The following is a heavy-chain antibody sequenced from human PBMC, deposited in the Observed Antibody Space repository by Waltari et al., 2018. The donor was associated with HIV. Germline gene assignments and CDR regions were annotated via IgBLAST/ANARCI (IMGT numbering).Heavy chain of an antibody. J-gene: IGHJ6*02. CDR3: ARARAVPAPTRGHMYYFNMDV. D-gene: IGHD2-2*01. Sequence: EVQLVESGGGWVQPGGSLRLSCAVTGFTFRDYWVSWARQTPGKGLEWVANIKQDGSQKYYVDSVKGRFTISRDNAKKSLDLQMNSLRPEDTAVYYCARARAVPAPTRGHMYYFNMDVWGQGTTVIVSS. CDR1: GFTFRDYW. CDR2: IKQDGSQK. V-gene: IGHV3-7*01.